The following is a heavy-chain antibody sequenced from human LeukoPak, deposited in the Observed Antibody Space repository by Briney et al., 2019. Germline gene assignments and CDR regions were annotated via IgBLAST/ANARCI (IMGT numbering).Heavy chain of an antibody. V-gene: IGHV4-59*12. CDR2: IYYSGSP. CDR1: GGSINSYY. J-gene: IGHJ5*02. Sequence: SETLSLTCTVSGGSINSYYWNWIRQPPGKGLELIGYIYYSGSPTYNPSLKSRVTISVDTSKNQFSLKLSSVTAADTAVYYCAREVFGEYWFDPWGQGTLVTVSS. D-gene: IGHD3-10*01. CDR3: AREVFGEYWFDP.